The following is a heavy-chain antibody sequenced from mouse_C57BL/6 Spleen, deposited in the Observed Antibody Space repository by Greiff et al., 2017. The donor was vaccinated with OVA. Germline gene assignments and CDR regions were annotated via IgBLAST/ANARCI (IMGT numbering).Heavy chain of an antibody. CDR3: ASLYGSSYAY. J-gene: IGHJ2*01. CDR1: GFTFSSYT. Sequence: EVKLVESGGGLVKPGGSLKLSCAASGFTFSSYTMSWVRQTPEKRLEWVATISGGGGNTYYPDSVKGRFTISRDNAKNTLYLQMSSLRSEDTALYYCASLYGSSYAYWGQGTTLTVSS. CDR2: ISGGGGNT. D-gene: IGHD1-1*01. V-gene: IGHV5-9*01.